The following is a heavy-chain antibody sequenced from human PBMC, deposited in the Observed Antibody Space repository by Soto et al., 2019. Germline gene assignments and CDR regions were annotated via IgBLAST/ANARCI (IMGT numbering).Heavy chain of an antibody. J-gene: IGHJ4*02. Sequence: SETLSLTCTVSGGSISSYYWSWIRQPPGKGLEWIGYIYYSGSTNYNPSLKSRVTISVDTSKNQFSLKLSSVTAADTAVYYCASVVVRGVIIPYFDYWAQGTLVPVSS. D-gene: IGHD3-10*01. V-gene: IGHV4-59*01. CDR1: GGSISSYY. CDR3: ASVVVRGVIIPYFDY. CDR2: IYYSGST.